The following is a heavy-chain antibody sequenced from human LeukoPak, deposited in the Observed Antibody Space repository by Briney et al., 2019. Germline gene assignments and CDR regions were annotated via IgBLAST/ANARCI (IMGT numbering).Heavy chain of an antibody. V-gene: IGHV3-21*01. CDR1: GFTFSSYS. CDR3: ARDRGDCSSTSCSQFDY. CDR2: ISSSSSYI. Sequence: GGSLRLSCAASGFTFSSYSMNWVRQAPGKGLEWVSSISSSSSYIYYADSVKGRFTISRDNAKNSLYLQMNSLRAEDTAVYYCARDRGDCSSTSCSQFDYWGQGTLVTVS. D-gene: IGHD2-2*01. J-gene: IGHJ4*02.